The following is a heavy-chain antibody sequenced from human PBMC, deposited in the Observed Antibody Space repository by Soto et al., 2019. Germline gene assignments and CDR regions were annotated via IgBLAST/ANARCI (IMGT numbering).Heavy chain of an antibody. J-gene: IGHJ6*02. CDR3: VKDIRFGAYCGGGCFSGMDV. CDR2: ISWNSGSI. CDR1: GFTFDDYA. V-gene: IGHV3-9*01. D-gene: IGHD2-21*02. Sequence: GGSLRLSCAASGFTFDDYAMHWVRQAPGKGLEWVSGISWNSGSIGYADSAKGRFTISRDNAKNSLYLQMNSLRAEDTALYYCVKDIRFGAYCGGGCFSGMDVWGQGTTVTVSS.